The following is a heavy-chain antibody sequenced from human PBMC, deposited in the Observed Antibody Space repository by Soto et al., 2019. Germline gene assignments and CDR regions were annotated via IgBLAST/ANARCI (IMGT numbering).Heavy chain of an antibody. V-gene: IGHV4-59*01. Sequence: PSETLSLTCTVSGGSISSYYWSWIRQPPGKGLEWIGYIYYSGSTNYNPSLKSRVTISVDTSKNQFSLKLSSVTAADTAVYYCARWDYADYYFDYWGRGTLVTVSS. CDR1: GGSISSYY. D-gene: IGHD2-2*01. J-gene: IGHJ4*02. CDR2: IYYSGST. CDR3: ARWDYADYYFDY.